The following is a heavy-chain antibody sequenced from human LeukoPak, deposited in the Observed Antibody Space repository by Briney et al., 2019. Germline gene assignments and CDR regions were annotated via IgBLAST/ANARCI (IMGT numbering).Heavy chain of an antibody. J-gene: IGHJ4*02. CDR3: ARGGGTPTTVVTPFDY. D-gene: IGHD4-23*01. CDR1: GGSIISSNW. Sequence: PSETLSLTCAVSGGSIISSNWWSWVRQPPGKGLEWIGEVFHSGSTNYSPSLRSRVTISVDKSKNQFSLKLNSVTAADTAEYYCARGGGTPTTVVTPFDYWGQGTLVTVSS. V-gene: IGHV4-4*02. CDR2: VFHSGST.